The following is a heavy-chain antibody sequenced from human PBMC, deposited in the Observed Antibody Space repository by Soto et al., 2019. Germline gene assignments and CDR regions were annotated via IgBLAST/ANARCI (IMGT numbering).Heavy chain of an antibody. Sequence: GGSLRLSCAASGFTFTDYAMTWARQSPGKGLEWVSAISAAGDRTYYADSVKGRFIISRDNSINTMSLQMNSLRVEDTALYYCLKWREGTLVYFDHWGQGIMVTVAS. V-gene: IGHV3-23*01. D-gene: IGHD6-13*01. CDR2: ISAAGDRT. J-gene: IGHJ4*02. CDR1: GFTFTDYA. CDR3: LKWREGTLVYFDH.